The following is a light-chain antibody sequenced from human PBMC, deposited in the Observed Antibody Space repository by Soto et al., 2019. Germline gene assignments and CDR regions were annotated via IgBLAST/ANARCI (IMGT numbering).Light chain of an antibody. J-gene: IGKJ3*01. CDR2: GAS. CDR3: QQYDSNSPT. CDR1: QTIYTN. Sequence: EILMTQSPPTLSLSPGERATLSCRASQTIYTNLAWYQQKTGQAPRLPIYGASTRATGIPVRFSGSGSGTEFTLTISSLQSEDFATYFCQQYDSNSPTFGPGTKVDSK. V-gene: IGKV3-15*01.